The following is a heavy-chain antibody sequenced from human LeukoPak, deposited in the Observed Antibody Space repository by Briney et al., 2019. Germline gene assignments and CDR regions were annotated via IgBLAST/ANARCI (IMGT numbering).Heavy chain of an antibody. Sequence: GASVKVSCKASGGTFSSYAISWVRQAPGQGLEWMGRIIPILGIANYAQKFQGRVTITADKSTSTAYMELSSLRSEDTAVYYCASQHGKGWYPVFDYWGQGTLVTVSS. CDR1: GGTFSSYA. J-gene: IGHJ4*02. CDR2: IIPILGIA. CDR3: ASQHGKGWYPVFDY. V-gene: IGHV1-69*04. D-gene: IGHD6-19*01.